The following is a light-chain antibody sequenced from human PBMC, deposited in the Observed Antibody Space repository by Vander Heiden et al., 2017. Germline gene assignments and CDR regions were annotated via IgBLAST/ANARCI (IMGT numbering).Light chain of an antibody. J-gene: IGKJ2*01. Sequence: DIQMNQSPASLAASVGERVTFTCRASQSINIYINWYQQKPGEAPKLLIHSASNLQTGVPSRFSGSGSGTDFTLAISSLLPEDFATYYCHQTHSTPYTFGQGTKLE. CDR1: QSINIY. V-gene: IGKV1-39*01. CDR3: HQTHSTPYT. CDR2: SAS.